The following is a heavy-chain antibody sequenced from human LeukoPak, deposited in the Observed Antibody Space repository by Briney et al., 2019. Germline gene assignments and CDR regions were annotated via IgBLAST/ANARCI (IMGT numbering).Heavy chain of an antibody. J-gene: IGHJ5*02. CDR1: GYTFTSYD. CDR3: ARGGPYCSSTSCYGSEDNWFDP. D-gene: IGHD2-2*01. Sequence: GASVKVSCKASGYTFTSYDINWVRQATGQGLEWMGWMNPNSGNTGYAQKFQGRVTITRNTSISTAYMELSSLRSEDTAVYYCARGGPYCSSTSCYGSEDNWFDPWGQGTLVTVSS. V-gene: IGHV1-8*03. CDR2: MNPNSGNT.